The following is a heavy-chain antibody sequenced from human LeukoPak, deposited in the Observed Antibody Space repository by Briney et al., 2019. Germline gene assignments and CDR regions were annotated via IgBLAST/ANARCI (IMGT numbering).Heavy chain of an antibody. J-gene: IGHJ6*02. CDR3: ARESVTMGRGVIIGYGMDV. CDR2: ISSSSSYI. V-gene: IGHV3-21*01. D-gene: IGHD3-10*01. CDR1: GFTFSSYS. Sequence: GGSLRLSCAASGFTFSSYSMNWVRQAPGKGLEWVSSISSSSSYIYYADSVKGRFTISRDNAKNSLYLQLNSLRAEDTAVYYRARESVTMGRGVIIGYGMDVWGQGTTVTVSS.